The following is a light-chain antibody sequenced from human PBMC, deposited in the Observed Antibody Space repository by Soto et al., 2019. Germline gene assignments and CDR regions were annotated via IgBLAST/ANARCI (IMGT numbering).Light chain of an antibody. CDR3: CSYAGSYTYV. CDR2: DVS. J-gene: IGLJ1*01. Sequence: QSALTQPRSVSGSPGQSVTISCTGTSSDVGGYNYVSWYQQRPGKAPKLMIYDVSKRPSGVPDRFSGSKSGNTASLTISGLQAEDEADYYCCSYAGSYTYVFGPGTKLT. V-gene: IGLV2-11*01. CDR1: SSDVGGYNY.